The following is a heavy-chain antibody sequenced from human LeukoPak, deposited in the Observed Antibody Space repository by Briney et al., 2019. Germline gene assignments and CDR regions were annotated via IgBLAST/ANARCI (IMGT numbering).Heavy chain of an antibody. CDR2: ISGSGGST. CDR3: AKGPEFYYDSSGRNYFDS. V-gene: IGHV3-23*01. CDR1: GFTFSSYA. Sequence: GGSLRLSCAASGFTFSSYAMSWVRQAPGKGLEWVSAISGSGGSTYYADSVKGRFTISRDNSKNTLYLQMNSLRVDDTAVYYCAKGPEFYYDSSGRNYFDSWGQGTLVTVAS. J-gene: IGHJ4*02. D-gene: IGHD3-22*01.